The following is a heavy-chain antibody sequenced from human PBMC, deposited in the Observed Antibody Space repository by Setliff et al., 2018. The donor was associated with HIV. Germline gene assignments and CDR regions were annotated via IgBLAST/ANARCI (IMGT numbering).Heavy chain of an antibody. CDR2: FNHGRST. J-gene: IGHJ4*02. V-gene: IGHV4-34*01. CDR1: GGSLSGYY. CDR3: ARGGAFCGRDSCYYLDY. Sequence: TSETLSLTCAVYGGSLSGYYWSWIRQPPGKGLEWIGEFNHGRSTNNNPSLKSRVTISGDTTKNQFSLKLTSVTAADTAVYYCARGGAFCGRDSCYYLDYWGQGILVTVSS. D-gene: IGHD2-21*02.